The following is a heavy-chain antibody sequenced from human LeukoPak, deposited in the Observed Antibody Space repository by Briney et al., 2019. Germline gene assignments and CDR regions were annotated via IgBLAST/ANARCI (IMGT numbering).Heavy chain of an antibody. V-gene: IGHV1-46*01. CDR1: GYTFIVYG. D-gene: IGHD3-10*01. CDR2: INPSGGST. CDR3: ARSYGSGSVLLYYFDY. J-gene: IGHJ4*02. Sequence: ASVKVSCKASGYTFIVYGVSWVRQAPGQGLEWMGIINPSGGSTSYAQKFQGRVTMTRDTSTSTVYMELSSLRSEDTAVYYCARSYGSGSVLLYYFDYWGQGTLVTVSS.